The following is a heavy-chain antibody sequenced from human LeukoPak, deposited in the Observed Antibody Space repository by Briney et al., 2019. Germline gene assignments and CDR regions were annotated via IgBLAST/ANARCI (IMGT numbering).Heavy chain of an antibody. J-gene: IGHJ4*02. CDR3: ARDLTYSGSYFDY. D-gene: IGHD1-26*01. V-gene: IGHV4-4*08. CDR2: IFNSADI. CDR1: GVSISSNY. Sequence: SETLSLTCTVSGVSISSNYWSWIRQPPGEGLECIGYIFNSADIRYNPSLQSRVTISVDTSKNQFSLKLSSVTAADTAVYYCARDLTYSGSYFDYWGQGTLVTVSS.